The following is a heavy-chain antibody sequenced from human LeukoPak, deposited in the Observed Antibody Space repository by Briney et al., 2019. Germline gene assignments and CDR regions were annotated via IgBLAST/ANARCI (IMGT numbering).Heavy chain of an antibody. CDR3: ARQGPAAGAFDI. J-gene: IGHJ3*02. CDR1: GGSISSYY. CDR2: IYTSGST. V-gene: IGHV4-4*09. Sequence: SETLSLTCTVSGGSISSYYWSWIRQPPGKGLEWIGYIYTSGSTNYNPSLKSRVTISVDTSKNQFSLKLSSVTAADTAVYYCARQGPAAGAFDIWGQGTTVTVSS. D-gene: IGHD3-10*01.